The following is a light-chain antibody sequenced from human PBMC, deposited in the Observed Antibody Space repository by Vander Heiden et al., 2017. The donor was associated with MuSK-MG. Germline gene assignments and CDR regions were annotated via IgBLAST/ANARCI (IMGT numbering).Light chain of an antibody. CDR1: QSISSS. V-gene: IGKV1-39*01. J-gene: IGKJ4*01. CDR2: LAS. Sequence: DIQMTQSPSSLSASVGDRVTITCRASQSISSSLNWYQQKPGKAPKLLIYLASNLQSGVPSRFSGSGSGTDFTLTISSLQPEDFATYYCQQSYSIPLTFGGGTKVXIK. CDR3: QQSYSIPLT.